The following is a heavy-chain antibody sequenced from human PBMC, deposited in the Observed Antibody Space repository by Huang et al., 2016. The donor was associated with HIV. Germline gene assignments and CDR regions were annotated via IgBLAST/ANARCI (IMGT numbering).Heavy chain of an antibody. V-gene: IGHV4-61*09. D-gene: IGHD3-10*01. CDR1: GYSLSGGSYS. J-gene: IGHJ6*03. CDR2: TLPNGMT. Sequence: QVHLQESGPGLVRPSQTLSLTCAVSGYSLSGGSYSWSWIRPPGGAGLEWVGPTLPNGMTIDNPSLTERVTISLDSSKKKLSLQLTAVTAGDTAVYFCAREVAYRVRGVTTYFYDYMDVWGRGTTVTVSS. CDR3: AREVAYRVRGVTTYFYDYMDV.